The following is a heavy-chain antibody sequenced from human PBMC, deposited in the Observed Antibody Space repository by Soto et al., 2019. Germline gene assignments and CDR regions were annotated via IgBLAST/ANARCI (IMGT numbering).Heavy chain of an antibody. J-gene: IGHJ6*02. CDR3: ARSPNYYYYGLDV. V-gene: IGHV4-61*08. CDR2: IYYSGST. Sequence: SETLSLTCTVSGGSVSSGDYFWSWLRQSPGRRLEWIAYIYYSGSTNYNPSLKSRATISVDTSKSQVSLTLTSMTAADAALYYCARSPNYYYYGLDVWGQGTAVTVSS. D-gene: IGHD3-10*01. CDR1: GGSVSSGDYF.